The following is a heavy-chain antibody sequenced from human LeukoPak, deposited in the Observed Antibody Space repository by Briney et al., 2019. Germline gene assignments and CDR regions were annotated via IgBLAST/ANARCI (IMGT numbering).Heavy chain of an antibody. CDR2: TYYTGKT. Sequence: KPSETLSLTCTVSSDSMSYYYWNWIRQPPGKGLEWIGYTYYTGKTNYNPSPKGRLSISIDMSNNQFSLRLSSVTAADTAVYYCARGGCSDGSCFGGWFDPWGQGTLVTVSS. D-gene: IGHD3-16*01. J-gene: IGHJ5*02. CDR3: ARGGCSDGSCFGGWFDP. CDR1: SDSMSYYY. V-gene: IGHV4-59*01.